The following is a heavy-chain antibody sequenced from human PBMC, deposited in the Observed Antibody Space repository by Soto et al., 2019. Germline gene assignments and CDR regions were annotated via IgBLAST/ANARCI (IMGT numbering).Heavy chain of an antibody. CDR1: GGTFSSYA. V-gene: IGHV1-69*06. Sequence: SVKVSCKASGGTFSSYAISWVRQAPGQGLEWMGGIIPIFGTANYAQKFQGRVTITADKSTSTAYMELSSLRSEDTAVYYCASTRGFDWFRKYYFDYWGQGTLVTVSS. D-gene: IGHD3-9*01. J-gene: IGHJ4*02. CDR3: ASTRGFDWFRKYYFDY. CDR2: IIPIFGTA.